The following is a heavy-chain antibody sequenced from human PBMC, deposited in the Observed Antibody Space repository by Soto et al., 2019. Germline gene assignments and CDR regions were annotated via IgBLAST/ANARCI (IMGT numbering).Heavy chain of an antibody. Sequence: LRLSCAASGFKFDDYAMHWVRQAPGKGLEWVSGINFNSANTAYAESVKFLFTISRDNAKNSLYLQMNSLRAEDTATYFCARTHDFSNGYYLGFDYGGQETLVTVSS. V-gene: IGHV3-9*01. CDR1: GFKFDDYA. CDR2: INFNSANT. D-gene: IGHD3-3*01. J-gene: IGHJ4*02. CDR3: ARTHDFSNGYYLGFDY.